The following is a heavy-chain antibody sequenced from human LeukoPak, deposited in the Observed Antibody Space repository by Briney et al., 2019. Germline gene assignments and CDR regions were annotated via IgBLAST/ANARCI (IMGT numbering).Heavy chain of an antibody. CDR2: IYYSGST. V-gene: IGHV4-59*11. D-gene: IGHD4-23*01. J-gene: IGHJ4*02. CDR1: GGSISSHY. CDR3: ARELLTTVENYFDY. Sequence: SETLSLTCTVSGGSISSHYWSWIRQPPGKGLEWIGYIYYSGSTNYNPSLKSRVTISVDTSKNQFPLKLSSVTAADTAVYYCARELLTTVENYFDYWGQGTLVTVSS.